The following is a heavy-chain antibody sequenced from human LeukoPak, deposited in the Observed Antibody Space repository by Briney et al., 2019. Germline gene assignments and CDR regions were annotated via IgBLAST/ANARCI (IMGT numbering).Heavy chain of an antibody. CDR1: GFTFSSYA. CDR2: IGNSGDRT. Sequence: GGSLRLSCAASGFTFSSYAMSWVRQAPGKGPEWVSGIGNSGDRTFYADSVKGRFTISRDNSKNTLYLQMNSLRAEDTAVYYCARPNRGAFDYWGQGTLVTVSS. CDR3: ARPNRGAFDY. J-gene: IGHJ4*02. V-gene: IGHV3-23*01.